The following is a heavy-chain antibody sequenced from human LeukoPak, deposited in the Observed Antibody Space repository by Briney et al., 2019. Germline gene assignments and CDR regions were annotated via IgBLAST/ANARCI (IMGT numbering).Heavy chain of an antibody. D-gene: IGHD5-18*01. CDR3: ATDLQYSYGYVAGEDY. V-gene: IGHV1-24*01. J-gene: IGHJ4*02. Sequence: ASVKVSCKVSGYTLTELSMHWVRQAPGKGLEWMGGFDPEDGETIYAQKFQGRVTMTEDTSTDTAYMELSSLRSEDTAVYYCATDLQYSYGYVAGEDYWGQGTLVTVSS. CDR2: FDPEDGET. CDR1: GYTLTELS.